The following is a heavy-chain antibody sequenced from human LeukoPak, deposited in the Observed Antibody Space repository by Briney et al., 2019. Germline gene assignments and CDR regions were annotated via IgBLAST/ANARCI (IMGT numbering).Heavy chain of an antibody. V-gene: IGHV4-39*01. D-gene: IGHD3-22*01. J-gene: IGHJ4*02. CDR3: ASSYSSSDQKIDY. Sequence: SETLFLTCTVSGGSISSSSYYWGWIRQPPGKGLEWIGSIYYSGSTYYNPSLKSRVTISVDTSKNQFSLKVRSLTAADTAVYYCASSYSSSDQKIDYWGQGILVTVSS. CDR2: IYYSGST. CDR1: GGSISSSSYY.